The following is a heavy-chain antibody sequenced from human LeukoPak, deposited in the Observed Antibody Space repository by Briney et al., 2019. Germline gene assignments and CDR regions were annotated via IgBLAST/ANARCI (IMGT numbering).Heavy chain of an antibody. CDR2: FYYSAST. J-gene: IGHJ4*02. V-gene: IGHV4-39*01. CDR1: GGSISTSSYY. Sequence: SETLSLTCSVSGGSISTSSYYWGWIRQPPGEGLEWIGGFYYSASTYYNPSLKSRVTMSVDTSKNQFSLKLSSVTAADTAVYYCARRGSDWYFHYWGQGTLVTVSS. D-gene: IGHD6-19*01. CDR3: ARRGSDWYFHY.